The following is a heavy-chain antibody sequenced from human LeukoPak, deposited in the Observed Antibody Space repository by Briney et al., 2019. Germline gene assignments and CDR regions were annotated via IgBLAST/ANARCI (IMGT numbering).Heavy chain of an antibody. D-gene: IGHD6-13*01. V-gene: IGHV3-23*01. CDR2: ISGSDGTT. CDR3: ARDPFPYSSSWYWFDP. J-gene: IGHJ5*02. CDR1: GFTFSSYA. Sequence: GGSLRLSCAAPGFTFSSYAMSWVRQAPGKGLEWVSAISGSDGTTYYADSVKGRFTISRDNSKNTLYLQMNSLRAEDTAVYYCARDPFPYSSSWYWFDPWGQGTLVTVSS.